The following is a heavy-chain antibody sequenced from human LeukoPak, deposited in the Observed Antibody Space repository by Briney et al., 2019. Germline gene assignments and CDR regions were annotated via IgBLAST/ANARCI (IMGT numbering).Heavy chain of an antibody. V-gene: IGHV1-2*04. D-gene: IGHD6-13*01. J-gene: IGHJ4*02. CDR1: GGTFSSYA. CDR2: INPDSGGT. CDR3: ARGGMYSSSGGDFDY. Sequence: ASVKVSCKASGGTFSSYALSWVRQAPGQGLEWMGWINPDSGGTNYAQKFQGWVTMTRDTSITTVYMELSRLRSDVTAVYYCARGGMYSSSGGDFDYWGQGTLVTFSS.